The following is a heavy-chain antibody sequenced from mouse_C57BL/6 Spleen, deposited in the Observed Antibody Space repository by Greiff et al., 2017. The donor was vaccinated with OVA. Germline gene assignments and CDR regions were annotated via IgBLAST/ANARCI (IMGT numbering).Heavy chain of an antibody. CDR1: GYTFPDYE. CDR3: TRRRGRYYGSSSYYYDY. V-gene: IGHV1-15*01. CDR2: IDPVTGGT. Sequence: QVQLQQSGAELVRPGASVTLSCKASGYTFPDYEMHWVKQTPVHGLEWIGAIDPVTGGTAYNQKFKGKAILTAAKSSSTAYMELRSLTSADSAVYDWTRRRGRYYGSSSYYYDYWGQGTTLTVSS. D-gene: IGHD1-1*01. J-gene: IGHJ2*01.